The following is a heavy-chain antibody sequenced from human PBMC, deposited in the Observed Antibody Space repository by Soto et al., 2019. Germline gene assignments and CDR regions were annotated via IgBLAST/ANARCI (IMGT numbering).Heavy chain of an antibody. CDR1: GYIFSANY. J-gene: IGHJ5*02. D-gene: IGHD3-10*01. Sequence: VASVKVSCKASGYIFSANYIHWVRQAPGQGLEWLGWINPHSGATNYAQKFLGRVTMSADTSASTAYMDLARLKSDDTAVYYCVRAQALGFSNSFDPWGRGTLVTVSS. CDR3: VRAQALGFSNSFDP. V-gene: IGHV1-2*02. CDR2: INPHSGAT.